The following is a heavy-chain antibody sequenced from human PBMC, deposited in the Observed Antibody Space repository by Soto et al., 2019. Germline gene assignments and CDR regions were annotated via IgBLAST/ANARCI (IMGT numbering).Heavy chain of an antibody. V-gene: IGHV3-30*12. CDR2: ISNDENIK. CDR1: GFNFGNFG. Sequence: QVQLVESGGGVVQPGGSLRLSCVASGFNFGNFGMHWVRQAPGKGLEWVTVISNDENIKEDSVRGRFPVARDNAKTTLNLQWTGLRHEDPAIFNCARGNLGVLYSWGKGTRVTFSS. D-gene: IGHD1-1*01. CDR3: ARGNLGVLYS. J-gene: IGHJ4*02.